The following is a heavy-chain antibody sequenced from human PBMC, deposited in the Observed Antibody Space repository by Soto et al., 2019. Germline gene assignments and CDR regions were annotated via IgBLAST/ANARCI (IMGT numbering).Heavy chain of an antibody. V-gene: IGHV1-3*01. Sequence: ASVKVSCKASGFTFSSSGIHWVRQAPGQRLEWMGWINVGNGNTRYSQKFQGRLTLTRDTPGNTAYLELNSLISEDTAVYYCATPQDYDGCLDSWGQGTLVTVSS. J-gene: IGHJ4*02. CDR3: ATPQDYDGCLDS. CDR1: GFTFSSSG. D-gene: IGHD3-22*01. CDR2: INVGNGNT.